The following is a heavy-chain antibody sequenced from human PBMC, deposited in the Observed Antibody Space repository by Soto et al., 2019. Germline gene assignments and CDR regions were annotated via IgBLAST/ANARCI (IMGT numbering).Heavy chain of an antibody. CDR3: ARDLIGVRFLEWLPNYYYGMDV. Sequence: SVKVSCKASGGTFSSYAISWVRQAPGQGLEWMGGIIPIFGTANYAQKFQGRVTITADESTSTAYMELSSLRSEDTAVYYCARDLIGVRFLEWLPNYYYGMDVWGQGTTVTVSS. CDR1: GGTFSSYA. CDR2: IIPIFGTA. V-gene: IGHV1-69*13. D-gene: IGHD3-3*01. J-gene: IGHJ6*02.